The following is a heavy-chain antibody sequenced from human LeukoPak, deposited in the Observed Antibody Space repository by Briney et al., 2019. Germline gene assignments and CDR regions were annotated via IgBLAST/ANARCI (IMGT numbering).Heavy chain of an antibody. CDR1: GYTFTCYY. V-gene: IGHV1-2*02. D-gene: IGHD2-2*02. Sequence: ASVKVSFKGSGYTFTCYYMHWVRQAPGQGMGWKGWRNLNSGGTNYAQKFQGRVTMTRDTSISTAYMELIRLRSDDTAVYYCARGGCSSTSCYTMDNWFDPWGQGTLVTVSS. CDR3: ARGGCSSTSCYTMDNWFDP. CDR2: RNLNSGGT. J-gene: IGHJ5*02.